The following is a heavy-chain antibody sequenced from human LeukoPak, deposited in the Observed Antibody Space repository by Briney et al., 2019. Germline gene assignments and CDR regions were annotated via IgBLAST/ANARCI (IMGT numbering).Heavy chain of an antibody. V-gene: IGHV3-30*02. Sequence: GGSLRLSCAASGFTFSSYGMHWVRQAPGKGLEWVAFIRYDGSNEYYANSVKGRFTISRDNSKNTLYLQMNSLRPEDTAVYYCAKDQRITMIVVVTPFDDWGQGTLVTASS. CDR2: IRYDGSNE. D-gene: IGHD3-22*01. CDR3: AKDQRITMIVVVTPFDD. J-gene: IGHJ4*02. CDR1: GFTFSSYG.